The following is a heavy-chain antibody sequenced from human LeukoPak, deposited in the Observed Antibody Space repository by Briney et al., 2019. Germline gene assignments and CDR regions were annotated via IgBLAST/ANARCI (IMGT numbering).Heavy chain of an antibody. CDR3: ARDKFQPGIVGATFDY. CDR2: ISYDGSNK. Sequence: PGGSLRLSCAASGFTLSSYPMHWVRQAPGKGLEWVAVISYDGSNKYYADSVKGRFTISRDNSKNTLYLQMNSLRAEDTAVYYCARDKFQPGIVGATFDYWGQGTLVTVSS. CDR1: GFTLSSYP. J-gene: IGHJ4*02. V-gene: IGHV3-30-3*01. D-gene: IGHD1-26*01.